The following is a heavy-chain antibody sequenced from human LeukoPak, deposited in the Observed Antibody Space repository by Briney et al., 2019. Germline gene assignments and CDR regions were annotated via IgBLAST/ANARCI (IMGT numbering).Heavy chain of an antibody. CDR3: ARGGALTVVTSYYYYGMDV. J-gene: IGHJ6*02. CDR2: MNPNSGNT. Sequence: PWASVKVSCKASGYTFTSYDINWVRQATGQGLEWMGWMNPNSGNTGYAQKFQGRVTMTRNTSISTAYMELSSLRSEDTAVYYCARGGALTVVTSYYYYGMDVWGQGTPVTVSS. D-gene: IGHD4-23*01. CDR1: GYTFTSYD. V-gene: IGHV1-8*01.